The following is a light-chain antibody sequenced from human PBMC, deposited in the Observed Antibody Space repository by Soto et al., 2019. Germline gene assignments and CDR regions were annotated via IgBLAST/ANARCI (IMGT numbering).Light chain of an antibody. J-gene: IGKJ4*01. Sequence: DIQMTQSPSSLSASVGDRVTITCRASQSISSYLNWYQQKPGKAPKLLIYAASSLQSGVPSRFSGSGSGTDFTLTISSLQPEDFAIYYCQQGYSTPLTCGGGTKVDVK. CDR2: AAS. CDR1: QSISSY. CDR3: QQGYSTPLT. V-gene: IGKV1-39*01.